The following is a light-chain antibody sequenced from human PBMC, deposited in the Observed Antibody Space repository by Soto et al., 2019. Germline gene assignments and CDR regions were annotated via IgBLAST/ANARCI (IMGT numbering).Light chain of an antibody. CDR2: KAS. CDR1: QSISSW. J-gene: IGKJ2*01. V-gene: IGKV1-5*03. Sequence: DIQMTQSPSTLSASVGDRVTITCRASQSISSWLAWYQQKPGKAPKLLIYKASSLEGGVPSRFSGSGSGTEFTLTISSLQPDDFATYYCQQYNRYPYTFGQGTKLEIK. CDR3: QQYNRYPYT.